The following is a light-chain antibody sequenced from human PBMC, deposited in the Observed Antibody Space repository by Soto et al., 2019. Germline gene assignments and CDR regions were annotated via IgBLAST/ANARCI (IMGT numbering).Light chain of an antibody. CDR1: QNVRSGY. Sequence: EIVLTQSPGTLSLSPGERATLSCRASQNVRSGYLAWYQQKPGQAPRLLIYGASSRATGIPDRFSGSESGTDFTLTISRLEPEDFAVYYCQQYVNSPYTFGQGTKVDIK. V-gene: IGKV3-20*01. CDR2: GAS. CDR3: QQYVNSPYT. J-gene: IGKJ2*01.